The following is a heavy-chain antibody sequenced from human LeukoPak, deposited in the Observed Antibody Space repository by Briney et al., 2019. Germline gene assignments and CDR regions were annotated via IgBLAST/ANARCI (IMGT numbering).Heavy chain of an antibody. V-gene: IGHV4-34*01. J-gene: IGHJ4*02. CDR3: ARQLTSGWFGY. CDR1: GGSFSGYY. Sequence: SETLSLTCAVYGGSFSGYYWSWIRQPPGKGLEWIGEINHSGSTNYNPFLKSRVTISVDTSKNQFSLKLSSVTAADTAVYYCARQLTSGWFGYWGQGTLVTVSS. D-gene: IGHD6-19*01. CDR2: INHSGST.